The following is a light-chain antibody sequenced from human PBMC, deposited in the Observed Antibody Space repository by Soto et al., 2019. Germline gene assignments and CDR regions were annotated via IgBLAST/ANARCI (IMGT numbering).Light chain of an antibody. CDR1: QSISSW. CDR2: KAS. V-gene: IGKV1-5*03. J-gene: IGKJ1*01. CDR3: QQYNSYSWT. Sequence: DIQMPQSPSTLSASVGDRVTITCRASQSISSWLAWYQQKPVKAPKLVIYKASSLKTGVPSRFSGSGSGTEFTFTITSLQPDDFETYYCQQYNSYSWTFGQGTKVEIK.